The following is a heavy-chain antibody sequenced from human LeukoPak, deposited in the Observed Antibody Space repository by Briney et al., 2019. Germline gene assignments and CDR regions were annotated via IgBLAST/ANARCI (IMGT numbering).Heavy chain of an antibody. D-gene: IGHD4-17*01. CDR2: ISSSGGTV. J-gene: IGHJ6*03. CDR3: ARDSSSTVTTFLYYYYMDV. CDR1: AFTFSSYE. Sequence: PGGSLRLSCAASAFTFSSYEMNWVRQAPGKGLEWVSYISSSGGTVYYADSVKGRFTISRDNAKNSLYLRMNSLRAEDTAVYYCARDSSSTVTTFLYYYYMDVWGKGTTVTVSS. V-gene: IGHV3-48*03.